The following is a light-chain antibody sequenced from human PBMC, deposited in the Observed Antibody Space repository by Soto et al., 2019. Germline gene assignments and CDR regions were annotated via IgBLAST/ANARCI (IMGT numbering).Light chain of an antibody. J-gene: IGLJ3*02. V-gene: IGLV2-14*01. Sequence: QSALTQPASVSGSPGQSITISCTGSNSDVGGYNYVSWYQQYPGKVPKLMIYDVSNRPSGVSNRFSGSKSGNTASLTISGLQTEDEADYYCSSYTSSSTEVFGGGTKLTVL. CDR3: SSYTSSSTEV. CDR2: DVS. CDR1: NSDVGGYNY.